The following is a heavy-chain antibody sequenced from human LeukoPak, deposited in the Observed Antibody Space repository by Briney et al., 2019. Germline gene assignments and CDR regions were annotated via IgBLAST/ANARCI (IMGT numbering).Heavy chain of an antibody. J-gene: IGHJ4*02. Sequence: ASVKVSCKASGYTSTSYGISWVRQAPGQGLEWMGWISAYNGNTNYAQKLQGRVTMTTDTSTSTAYMELRSLRSDDTAVYYCARQPLHYYDSSGYYSHFDYWGQGTLVTVSS. CDR1: GYTSTSYG. CDR2: ISAYNGNT. V-gene: IGHV1-18*01. D-gene: IGHD3-22*01. CDR3: ARQPLHYYDSSGYYSHFDY.